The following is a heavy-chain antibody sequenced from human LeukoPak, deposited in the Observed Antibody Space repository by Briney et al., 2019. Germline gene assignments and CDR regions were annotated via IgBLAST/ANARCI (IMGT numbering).Heavy chain of an antibody. V-gene: IGHV1-69*05. J-gene: IGHJ4*02. CDR3: ARGKDFWSGKGLDY. CDR2: IIPIFGTA. Sequence: SVKVSCKASGGTFSSYAISWVRQASGQGLEWMGGIIPIFGTANYAQKFQGRVTITTDESTSTAYMELSSLRSEDTAVYYCARGKDFWSGKGLDYWGQGTLVTVSS. CDR1: GGTFSSYA. D-gene: IGHD3-3*01.